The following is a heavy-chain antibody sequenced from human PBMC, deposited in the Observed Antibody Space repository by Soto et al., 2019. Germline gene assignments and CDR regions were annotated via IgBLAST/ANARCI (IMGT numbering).Heavy chain of an antibody. CDR2: ISYDGSNK. Sequence: GSLRLSCAASGFTFSSYGMHWVRQAPGKGLEWVAVISYDGSNKYYADSVKGRFTISRDNSKNTLYLQMNSLRAEDTAVYYCAKALRTYCSSTSCYAVAAAGPADYWGQGTLVTVSS. CDR3: AKALRTYCSSTSCYAVAAAGPADY. D-gene: IGHD2-2*01. CDR1: GFTFSSYG. J-gene: IGHJ4*02. V-gene: IGHV3-30*18.